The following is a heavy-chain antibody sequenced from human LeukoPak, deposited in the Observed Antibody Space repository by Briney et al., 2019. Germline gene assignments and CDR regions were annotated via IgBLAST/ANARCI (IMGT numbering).Heavy chain of an antibody. CDR2: ISWNSGSI. CDR3: AKPGHTAMVSPSWFDP. CDR1: GFTFDDYA. Sequence: GGSLRLSCAASGFTFDDYAMHWVRQAPGKGLEWVSGISWNSGSIGYADSVKGRFTISRDKAKNSLYLQMNSLRAEDTALYYCAKPGHTAMVSPSWFDPWGQGTLVTVSS. J-gene: IGHJ5*02. V-gene: IGHV3-9*01. D-gene: IGHD5-18*01.